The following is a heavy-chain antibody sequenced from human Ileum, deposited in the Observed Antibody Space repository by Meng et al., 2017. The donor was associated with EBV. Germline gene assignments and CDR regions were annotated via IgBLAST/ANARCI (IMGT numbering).Heavy chain of an antibody. CDR2: IYHSGST. V-gene: IGHV4-4*02. CDR3: ANRRPASGPLGDY. D-gene: IGHD2-2*01. Sequence: LQEAGPGLLQPSATLSLTCAVSGASISSTNWWSWVRQPPGKGLEWIGDIYHSGSTNYNPSLKSRVTISIDASKNQFSLKVTSVTAADTAMYYCANRRPASGPLGDYWGQGTLVTVSS. J-gene: IGHJ4*02. CDR1: GASISSTNW.